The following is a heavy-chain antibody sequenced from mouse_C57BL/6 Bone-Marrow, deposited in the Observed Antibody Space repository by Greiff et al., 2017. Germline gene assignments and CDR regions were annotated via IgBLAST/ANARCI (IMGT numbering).Heavy chain of an antibody. Sequence: EVMLVESGGDLVKPGGSLKLSCAASGFTFSSYGMSWVRQTPDKRLEWVATISSGGSYTYYPDSVKGRFTISRDTAKNTLYLQMSSLKSEDTAMYYCARHRGTNSWFAYWGQGTLVTVSA. J-gene: IGHJ3*01. D-gene: IGHD4-1*01. CDR2: ISSGGSYT. CDR3: ARHRGTNSWFAY. CDR1: GFTFSSYG. V-gene: IGHV5-6*01.